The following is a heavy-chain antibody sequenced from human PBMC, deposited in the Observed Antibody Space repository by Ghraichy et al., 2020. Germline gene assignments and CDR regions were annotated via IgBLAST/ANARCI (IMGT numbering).Heavy chain of an antibody. CDR2: SYYIGTT. CDR3: ARYKLHGDYPKFDV. V-gene: IGHV4-59*13. J-gene: IGHJ2*01. D-gene: IGHD4-17*01. Sequence: SETLSLTCTVSGGSIRDYYWSWVRQPPGQGLQYIGYSYYIGTTNYNPSLKSRVTISMDTSNNQVSLRLTSVTAADTAMYYCARYKLHGDYPKFDVWGRGTLVTVSS. CDR1: GGSIRDYY.